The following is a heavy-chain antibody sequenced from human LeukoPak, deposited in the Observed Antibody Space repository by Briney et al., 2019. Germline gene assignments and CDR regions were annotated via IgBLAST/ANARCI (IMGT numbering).Heavy chain of an antibody. J-gene: IGHJ4*02. Sequence: ASVKVSCKASGYTFTSYYMHWVRQAPGQGLEWMGIINPSGGSTSYAQKFQGRVTMTRDMSTSTVYMELSSLRSEDTAVYYCARSPPIGIVAVPAAIFLDYWGQGTLVTVSS. CDR2: INPSGGST. D-gene: IGHD2-2*01. CDR3: ARSPPIGIVAVPAAIFLDY. CDR1: GYTFTSYY. V-gene: IGHV1-46*01.